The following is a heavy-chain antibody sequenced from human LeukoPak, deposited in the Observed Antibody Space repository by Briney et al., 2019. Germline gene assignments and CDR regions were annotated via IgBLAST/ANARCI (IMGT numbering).Heavy chain of an antibody. Sequence: PSETLSLTCTVSGGSISSGGYYWSWIRQHPGKGLEWIGYIYYSGSTYYNPSLKSQVTISVDTSKNQFSLKLSSVTAADTAVYYCARGWDYVWGSYRYPNWFDPWGQGTLVTVSS. V-gene: IGHV4-31*01. CDR1: GGSISSGGYY. CDR3: ARGWDYVWGSYRYPNWFDP. D-gene: IGHD3-16*02. CDR2: IYYSGST. J-gene: IGHJ5*02.